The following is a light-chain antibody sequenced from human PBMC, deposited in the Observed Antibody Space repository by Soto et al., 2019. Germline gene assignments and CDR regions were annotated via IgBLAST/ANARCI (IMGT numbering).Light chain of an antibody. CDR1: QSISSW. CDR2: DAS. CDR3: QQYNSYWTM. V-gene: IGKV1-5*01. Sequence: DIQMTQSPSTLSASVGDRVTITFRASQSISSWLAWYQQKPGKAPKLLIYDASSLEGGVPSRFSGSGSGTEFTLTISSLQPDDFATYYCQQYNSYWTMFGQGTKVDI. J-gene: IGKJ1*01.